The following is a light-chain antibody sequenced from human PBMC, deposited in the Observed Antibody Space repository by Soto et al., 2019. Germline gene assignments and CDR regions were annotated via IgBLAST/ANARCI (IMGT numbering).Light chain of an antibody. CDR2: GAS. CDR1: QSVSSSY. J-gene: IGKJ2*01. CDR3: QEYASSPGT. Sequence: EIVLTPSPGTLSLSPGERATLSCRASQSVSSSYLAWYQQKPGQAPRLLIYGASSRATGIPDRFSGSGSVTDFTLTSSRLEAEDLAVYYCQEYASSPGTFGQGTKLEIK. V-gene: IGKV3-20*01.